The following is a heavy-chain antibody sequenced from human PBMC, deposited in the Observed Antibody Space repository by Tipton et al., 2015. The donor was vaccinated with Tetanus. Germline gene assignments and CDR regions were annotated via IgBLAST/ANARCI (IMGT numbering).Heavy chain of an antibody. Sequence: TLSLTCTVSGVSISSNSYYWGWIRQPPGKGLEWIGTVFHSGTTYYNPSLKSRVTISVDTSKNQFSLKLTSVTAADTAVYYCARRDYSDSSVDNWGQGTLVTVSS. V-gene: IGHV4-39*01. CDR3: ARRDYSDSSVDN. J-gene: IGHJ4*02. CDR2: VFHSGTT. D-gene: IGHD3-22*01. CDR1: GVSISSNSYY.